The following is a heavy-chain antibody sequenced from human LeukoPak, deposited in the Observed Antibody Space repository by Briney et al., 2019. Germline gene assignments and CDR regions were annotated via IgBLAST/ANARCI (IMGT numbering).Heavy chain of an antibody. Sequence: PGGSLRLPCAASGFTFSSYEMNWVRQAPGKGLEWVSYISSSGSTIYYADSVKGRFTISRDSAKNSLYLQMNSLRAEDTAVYYCARDGGSHYFDYWGQGTLVTVSS. J-gene: IGHJ4*02. D-gene: IGHD1-26*01. V-gene: IGHV3-48*03. CDR2: ISSSGSTI. CDR3: ARDGGSHYFDY. CDR1: GFTFSSYE.